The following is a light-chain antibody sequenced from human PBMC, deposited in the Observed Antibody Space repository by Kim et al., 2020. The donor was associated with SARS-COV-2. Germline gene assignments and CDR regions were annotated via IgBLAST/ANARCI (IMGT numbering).Light chain of an antibody. CDR2: GAS. CDR3: QQYGSSLYT. V-gene: IGKV3-20*01. CDR1: QSVSSSY. J-gene: IGKJ2*01. Sequence: FSPGERAPLSCRASQSVSSSYLAWYQQKPGQAPRLLIYGASSRATGIPDRFSGSGSGTDFTLTISRLEPEDFAVYYCQQYGSSLYTFGQGTKLEI.